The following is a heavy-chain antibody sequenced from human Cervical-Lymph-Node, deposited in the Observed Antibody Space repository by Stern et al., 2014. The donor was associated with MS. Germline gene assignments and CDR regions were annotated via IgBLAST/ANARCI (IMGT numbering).Heavy chain of an antibody. CDR2: IYWADGK. J-gene: IGHJ6*02. D-gene: IGHD3-3*01. Sequence: QITLKESGPTLVKPTQTLTLTCTFSGFSLSTSGVGVGWIRQPPGKALEWLALIYWADGKRYSPSLKSRLTITKDTSKNQVVLTMTNMDPVDTATYYCAHRLYDFWSGYYKAVDYGMDVWGQGTTVTVSS. CDR3: AHRLYDFWSGYYKAVDYGMDV. V-gene: IGHV2-5*02. CDR1: GFSLSTSGVG.